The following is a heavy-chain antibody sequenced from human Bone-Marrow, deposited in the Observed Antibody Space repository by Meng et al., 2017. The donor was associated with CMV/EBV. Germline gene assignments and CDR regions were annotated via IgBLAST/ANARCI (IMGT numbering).Heavy chain of an antibody. V-gene: IGHV3-33*01. D-gene: IGHD3/OR15-3a*01. CDR1: GFTSSSYG. CDR3: AREGLEDAFDI. Sequence: GGSLRLSCEASGFTSSSYGMHWVRQAPGKGLEWVAVIWYDGSNKYYADSVKGRFTISRDNAKNSLYLQMNSLRAEDTAVYYCAREGLEDAFDIWGQGTMVTVSS. J-gene: IGHJ3*02. CDR2: IWYDGSNK.